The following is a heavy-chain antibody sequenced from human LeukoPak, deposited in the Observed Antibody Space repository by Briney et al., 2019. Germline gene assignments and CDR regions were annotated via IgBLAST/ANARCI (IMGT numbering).Heavy chain of an antibody. CDR1: GFTFSSYA. V-gene: IGHV3-43D*03. CDR3: AKGGYSYGLSYYYYYMDV. CDR2: ISWDGGST. J-gene: IGHJ6*03. D-gene: IGHD5-18*01. Sequence: PGGTLRLSCAASGFTFSSYAMHWVRQAPGKGLEWVSLISWDGGSTYYADSVKGRFTISRDNSKNSLYLQMNSLRAEDTALYYCAKGGYSYGLSYYYYYMDVWGKGTTVTISS.